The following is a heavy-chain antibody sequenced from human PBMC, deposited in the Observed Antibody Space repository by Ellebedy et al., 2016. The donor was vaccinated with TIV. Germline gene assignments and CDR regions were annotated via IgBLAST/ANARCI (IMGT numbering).Heavy chain of an antibody. D-gene: IGHD5-12*01. CDR2: LWYDGSRE. V-gene: IGHV3-33*01. Sequence: PGGSLRLSCAASGFTFSIYGMHWVRQAPGKGLEWVAVLWYDGSREYYADSVKGRFTVSRANSKNTLFLQMNSLRTEDTAVYYCASERSGYDFDYWGQGTLVTVSA. CDR3: ASERSGYDFDY. CDR1: GFTFSIYG. J-gene: IGHJ4*02.